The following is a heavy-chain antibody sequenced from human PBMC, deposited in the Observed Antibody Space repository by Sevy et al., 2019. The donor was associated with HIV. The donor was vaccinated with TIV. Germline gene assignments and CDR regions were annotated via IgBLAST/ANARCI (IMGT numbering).Heavy chain of an antibody. D-gene: IGHD6-19*01. CDR2: VTPNSGAT. CDR1: GYDFY. V-gene: IGHV1-2*06. J-gene: IGHJ5*02. Sequence: ASVKVSCKASGYDFYIHWVRQAPGQGLEWMGRVTPNSGATTYAQRFQGRDAMTMDTSISTAYMEWSGLKSDDTAIYYCAGQSLGWYNWFDPWGQGTLVTVSS. CDR3: AGQSLGWYNWFDP.